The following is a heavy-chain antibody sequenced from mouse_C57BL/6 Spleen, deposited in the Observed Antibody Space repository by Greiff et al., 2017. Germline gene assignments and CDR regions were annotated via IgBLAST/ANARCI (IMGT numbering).Heavy chain of an antibody. CDR1: GYAFSSYW. D-gene: IGHD1-1*01. CDR2: IYPGDGDT. J-gene: IGHJ4*01. V-gene: IGHV1-80*01. CDR3: AYYGSSFYAMDY. Sequence: QVQLQQSGAELVKPGASVKISCKASGYAFSSYWMNWVKQRPGKGLEWIGQIYPGDGDTNYNGKFKGKAALTADKSSSTAYMQLSSLTSEDSAVYFCAYYGSSFYAMDYWGQGTSVTVSS.